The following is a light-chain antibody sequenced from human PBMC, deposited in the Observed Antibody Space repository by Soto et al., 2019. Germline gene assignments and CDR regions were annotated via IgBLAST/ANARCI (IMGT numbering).Light chain of an antibody. Sequence: QSVLTQPASVSGSPGQSITISCTGSSRDIGLYDYVSWYQQHPGKAPKLVIYDVSSRPSGIPTRFSGSKFGNTASLTISGLQAEDEADYHCTSYSSSDTSILFGGGTKLTVL. CDR3: TSYSSSDTSIL. CDR1: SRDIGLYDY. V-gene: IGLV2-14*03. CDR2: DVS. J-gene: IGLJ2*01.